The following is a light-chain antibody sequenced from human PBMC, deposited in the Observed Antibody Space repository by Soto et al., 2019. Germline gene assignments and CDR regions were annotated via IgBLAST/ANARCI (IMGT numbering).Light chain of an antibody. V-gene: IGKV3-11*01. Sequence: EIVLTQSPATLSLSPGERATLSCRASQSVTNSVAWYQQKPGQAPSLLIYDASNRATGIPARFRGSGSGTDFTPTISRVNTEDLAEYYWQHRSEAFTFGPGTKVDIK. CDR2: DAS. J-gene: IGKJ3*01. CDR1: QSVTNS. CDR3: QHRSEAFT.